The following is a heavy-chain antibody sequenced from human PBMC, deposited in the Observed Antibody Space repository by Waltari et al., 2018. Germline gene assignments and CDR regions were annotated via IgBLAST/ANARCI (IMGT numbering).Heavy chain of an antibody. V-gene: IGHV1-46*01. CDR3: AREGSSSDLDY. CDR2: INPSGGST. J-gene: IGHJ4*02. CDR1: GYTFTSYY. Sequence: QVQLVQSGAEVKKPGASVKVSCKASGYTFTSYYLPWVRQAPGQGLEWMGIINPSGGSTSYAQKFQGRVTMTRDTSTSTVYMELSSLRSEDTAVYYCAREGSSSDLDYWGQGTLVTVSS. D-gene: IGHD6-6*01.